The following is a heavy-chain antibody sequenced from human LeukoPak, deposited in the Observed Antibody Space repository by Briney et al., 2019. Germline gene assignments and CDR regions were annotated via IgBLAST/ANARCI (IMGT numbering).Heavy chain of an antibody. D-gene: IGHD5-12*01. Sequence: SQTLSLTCAISGDSFSNNSAAWNWIRQSPSRGLEWLGRTYYRSKLYNDYAVSVKSRITINPDTSKNQFSLQLNSVTPEDTAMYYCARDSLVATDYWGQGTLVTVSS. J-gene: IGHJ4*02. CDR1: GDSFSNNSAA. V-gene: IGHV6-1*01. CDR2: TYYRSKLYN. CDR3: ARDSLVATDY.